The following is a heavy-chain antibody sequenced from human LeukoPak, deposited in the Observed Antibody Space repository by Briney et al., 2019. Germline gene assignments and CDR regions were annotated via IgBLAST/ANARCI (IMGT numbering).Heavy chain of an antibody. J-gene: IGHJ4*02. CDR2: ISNSSPNI. V-gene: IGHV3-21*01. CDR3: ARVTTYYYGSGSYLFDY. CDR1: GFTFISYS. Sequence: GGSLRLSCAASGFTFISYSMNWVRQAPGKGLEWVSSISNSSPNIYYADSVKGRFTISRDNAKNSLYLQMNSLRAEDTAVYYCARVTTYYYGSGSYLFDYWGQGTLVTVSS. D-gene: IGHD3-10*01.